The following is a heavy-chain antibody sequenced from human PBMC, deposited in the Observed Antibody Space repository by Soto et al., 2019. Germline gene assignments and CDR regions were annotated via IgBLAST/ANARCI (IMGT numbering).Heavy chain of an antibody. D-gene: IGHD2-2*02. V-gene: IGHV1-46*01. Sequence: GASVKVSCKASGYTFTSYYMHWVRQAPGQGLEWMGIINPSGGSTSYAQKFQGRVTMTRDKSKNQFSLKLSSVTAADTAVYYCARWPEGIAVVPAAIGGAFDIWGQGTMVTVSS. CDR1: GYTFTSYY. CDR2: INPSGGST. J-gene: IGHJ3*02. CDR3: ARWPEGIAVVPAAIGGAFDI.